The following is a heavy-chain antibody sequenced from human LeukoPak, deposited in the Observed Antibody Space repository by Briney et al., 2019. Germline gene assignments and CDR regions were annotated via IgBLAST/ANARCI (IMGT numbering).Heavy chain of an antibody. CDR3: ARDFRGVAAAEPYNWFDP. CDR2: IKQDGSEK. CDR1: GFTFSSYW. Sequence: GGSLRLSCAASGFTFSSYWMSWVRQAPGKGLEWVANIKQDGSEKYYVDSVKGRFTISRDNAENSLYLQMNSLRAEDTAVYYCARDFRGVAAAEPYNWFDPWGQGTLVTVSS. J-gene: IGHJ5*02. V-gene: IGHV3-7*01. D-gene: IGHD6-13*01.